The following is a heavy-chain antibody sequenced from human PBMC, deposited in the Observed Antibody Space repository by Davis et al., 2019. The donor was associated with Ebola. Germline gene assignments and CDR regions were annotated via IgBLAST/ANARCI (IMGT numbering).Heavy chain of an antibody. CDR2: IYYSGST. CDR1: GGSVSSGSYY. V-gene: IGHV4-61*01. J-gene: IGHJ6*02. D-gene: IGHD2-15*01. CDR3: AGGAATSRYYYYGMDV. Sequence: MPSETLSLTCTVSGGSVSSGSYYWSWIRQPPGKGLEWLGYIYYSGSTNYNPSLKSRVTISVDTSKNQFSLKLSSVTAADTAVYYCAGGAATSRYYYYGMDVWGQGTTVTVSS.